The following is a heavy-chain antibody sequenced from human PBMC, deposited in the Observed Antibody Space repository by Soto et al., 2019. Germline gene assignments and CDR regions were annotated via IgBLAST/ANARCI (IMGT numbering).Heavy chain of an antibody. Sequence: GGSLRLSCTASGFTFGDYAMSWFRQAPGKGLEWVGFIRSKAYGGTTEYAASVKGRFTISRDDSKSIAYLQMNSLKTEDTAVYYCTRDLYYYGSGSYYNAGYWGQGTLVTVSS. D-gene: IGHD3-10*01. CDR2: IRSKAYGGTT. J-gene: IGHJ4*02. CDR3: TRDLYYYGSGSYYNAGY. V-gene: IGHV3-49*03. CDR1: GFTFGDYA.